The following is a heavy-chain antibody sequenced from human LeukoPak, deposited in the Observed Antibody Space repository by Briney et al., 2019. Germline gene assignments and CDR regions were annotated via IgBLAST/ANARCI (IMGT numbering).Heavy chain of an antibody. D-gene: IGHD3-16*02. J-gene: IGHJ4*02. CDR3: ARDIGLAH. Sequence: SETLSLTCTVSGASIRTYFWSWFRQPAGKGLEWIGRAHSNGDTYYNPSLESRVTVSMDTSKNQFALNLTSLTAADTAVYYCARDIGLAHWGQGTLVTVSS. V-gene: IGHV4-4*07. CDR1: GASIRTYF. CDR2: AHSNGDT.